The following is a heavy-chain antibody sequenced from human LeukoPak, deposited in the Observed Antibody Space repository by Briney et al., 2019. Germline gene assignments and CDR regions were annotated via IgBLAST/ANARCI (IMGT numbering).Heavy chain of an antibody. J-gene: IGHJ4*02. CDR3: ARGIAVAGKIDY. V-gene: IGHV3-30*03. CDR1: GFTFSGSA. CDR2: ISYDGSHK. D-gene: IGHD6-19*01. Sequence: QAGGSLRLSCAASGFTFSGSAMTWVRQAPGKGLEWVAVISYDGSHKYYADSVKGRFTISRDSSKNTLYLQMNSLRAEDTAVYYCARGIAVAGKIDYWGQGTLVTVSS.